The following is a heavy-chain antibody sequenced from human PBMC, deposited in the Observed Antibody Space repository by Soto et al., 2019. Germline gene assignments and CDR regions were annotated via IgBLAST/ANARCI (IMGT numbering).Heavy chain of an antibody. D-gene: IGHD1-26*01. CDR2: MQPSSGRT. Sequence: GASVKVSCKASGYSFTGLDINWVRQTTGQGLEWMGWMQPSSGRTGYAQKFQGRVAMTRDTPINTAYMELSSLTSDDTAFYYCARGVTAGVDYWGQGTLVTVSS. CDR3: ARGVTAGVDY. J-gene: IGHJ4*02. CDR1: GYSFTGLD. V-gene: IGHV1-8*01.